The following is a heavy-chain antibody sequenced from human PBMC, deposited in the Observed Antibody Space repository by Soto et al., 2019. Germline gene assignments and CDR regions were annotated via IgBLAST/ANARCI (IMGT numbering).Heavy chain of an antibody. D-gene: IGHD2-8*01. CDR2: ISAYNGNT. CDR1: GYTFTSYG. CDR3: ARDPESGVNGPSDI. V-gene: IGHV1-18*04. Sequence: AAVKVSCKASGYTFTSYGISWVRQAPGQGLEWMGWISAYNGNTNYAQKLQGRVTMTTDTSTSTAYMELRSLRSDDTAVYYCARDPESGVNGPSDIWGQGTMVIVSS. J-gene: IGHJ3*02.